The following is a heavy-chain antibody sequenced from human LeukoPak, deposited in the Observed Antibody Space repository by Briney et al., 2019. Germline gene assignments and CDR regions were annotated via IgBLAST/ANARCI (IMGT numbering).Heavy chain of an antibody. CDR3: VGVLWWLRELDY. CDR1: GFTFSSYS. J-gene: IGHJ4*02. Sequence: GGSLRLSCAASGFTFSSYSMNWVRQAPGKGLEWVSSISSSSSYIYYADSVKGRFTISRDNAKNSLYLQMNSLRAEDTAVYYCVGVLWWLRELDYWGQGTLVTVSS. V-gene: IGHV3-21*04. D-gene: IGHD5-12*01. CDR2: ISSSSSYI.